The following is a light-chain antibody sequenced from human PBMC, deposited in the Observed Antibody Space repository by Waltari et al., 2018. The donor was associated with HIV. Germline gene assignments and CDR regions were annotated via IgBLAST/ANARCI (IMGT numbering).Light chain of an antibody. CDR1: QIIENW. V-gene: IGKV1-5*03. Sequence: DVQLTQSPATLSASVGDRVSITCQASQIIENWLAWYQQKPGQPPELLIYKTSYLQSGVPTRFSGSGSGADFTLTIDGLQPEDFATYYCQQYNSHSYTFGQGTKL. CDR2: KTS. J-gene: IGKJ2*01. CDR3: QQYNSHSYT.